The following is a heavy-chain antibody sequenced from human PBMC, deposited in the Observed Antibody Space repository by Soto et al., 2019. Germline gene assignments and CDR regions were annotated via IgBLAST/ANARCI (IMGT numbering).Heavy chain of an antibody. CDR1: GGSISSGDYY. CDR3: ARVRRLGELSLYRMTYYFDY. D-gene: IGHD3-16*02. Sequence: QVQLQESGPGLVKPSQTLSLTCTVSGGSISSGDYYWSWIRQPPGKGLEWIGYIYYSGSTYYNPSLKSRVTISVDTSKNQFSLKLSSVTAADTAVYYCARVRRLGELSLYRMTYYFDYWGQGTLVTVSS. CDR2: IYYSGST. J-gene: IGHJ4*02. V-gene: IGHV4-30-4*01.